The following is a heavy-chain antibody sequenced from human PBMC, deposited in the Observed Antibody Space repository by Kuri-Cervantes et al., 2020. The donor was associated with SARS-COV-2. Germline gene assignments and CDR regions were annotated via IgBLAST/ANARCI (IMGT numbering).Heavy chain of an antibody. CDR1: GFTFSSYG. J-gene: IGHJ6*03. V-gene: IGHV3-30*03. D-gene: IGHD2/OR15-2a*01. CDR2: ISYDGSNK. Sequence: LSLTCAASGFTFSSYGMHWVRQAPGKGLEWVAVISYDGSNKYYADSVKGRFTISRDNSKNTLYLQMNSLRAEDTAVYYCARGGEYSGPTFDYYMDVWGKGTTVTVSS. CDR3: ARGGEYSGPTFDYYMDV.